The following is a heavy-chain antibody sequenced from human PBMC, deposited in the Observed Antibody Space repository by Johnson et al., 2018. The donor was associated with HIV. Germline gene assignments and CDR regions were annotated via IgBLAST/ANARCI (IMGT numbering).Heavy chain of an antibody. Sequence: MLLVESGGGLIQPGGSLRLSCAASGFTISSNYLSWVRQAPGKSLEWVSIIYTGDSTSYADSVKGRVTISTDTSKNTLYLQMNALRAEDTAVYYCAISIPRPGWGDAFYICGQGTMVTVSS. J-gene: IGHJ3*02. CDR3: AISIPRPGWGDAFYI. V-gene: IGHV3-53*01. CDR2: IYTGDST. D-gene: IGHD3-16*01. CDR1: GFTISSNY.